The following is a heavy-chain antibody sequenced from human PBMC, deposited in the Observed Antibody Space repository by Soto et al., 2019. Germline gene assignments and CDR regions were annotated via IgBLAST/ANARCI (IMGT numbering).Heavy chain of an antibody. CDR2: ISYDGSPK. CDR3: TCRLGYGCYDLDV. Sequence: GGSLRLSCAASGFTFTSYAMYWVRQAPGKGLEWVALISYDGSPKFVKGRFTISRDKTKNTLYLQILLCERSPTHCSGGTCRLGYGCYDLDVWGQGTTVTVSS. J-gene: IGHJ6*02. CDR1: GFTFTSYA. D-gene: IGHD2-15*01. V-gene: IGHV3-30-3*01.